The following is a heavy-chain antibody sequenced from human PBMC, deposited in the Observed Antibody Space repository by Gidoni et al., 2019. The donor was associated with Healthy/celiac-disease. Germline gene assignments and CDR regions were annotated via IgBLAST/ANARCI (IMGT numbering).Heavy chain of an antibody. V-gene: IGHV1-69*01. CDR2: IIPIFGTA. D-gene: IGHD1-20*01. J-gene: IGHJ5*02. CDR1: GGTFSRYA. CDR3: ARDRVTGTWAPWFDP. Sequence: QVQLVQSGAEVKKPGSSVKVSCKAYGGTFSRYAISWVRQAPGQGLEWMGGIIPIFGTANYAQKFQGRVTITADESTSTAYMELSSLRSEDTAVYYCARDRVTGTWAPWFDPWGQGTLVTVSS.